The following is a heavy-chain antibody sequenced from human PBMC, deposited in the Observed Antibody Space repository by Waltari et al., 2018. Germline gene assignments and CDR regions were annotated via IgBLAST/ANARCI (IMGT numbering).Heavy chain of an antibody. J-gene: IGHJ3*01. CDR3: AKVFDAAYGWGSADGFDV. Sequence: EVQLLESGGGLVQPGGSLRLSCAASGFSSSSYAMSWVRPAPGKGVEWSAGSSGSDSHTCYADSGKGRFTFSRANSKYTVYLQISGLRAEDAAIYFCAKVFDAAYGWGSADGFDVWSQGTMIIVSS. D-gene: IGHD3-10*01. CDR2: SSGSDSHT. V-gene: IGHV3-23*01. CDR1: GFSSSSYA.